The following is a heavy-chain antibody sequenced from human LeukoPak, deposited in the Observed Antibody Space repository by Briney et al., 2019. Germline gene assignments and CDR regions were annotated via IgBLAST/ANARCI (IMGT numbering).Heavy chain of an antibody. V-gene: IGHV3-33*01. CDR3: ARAGYSSGWRSIDY. D-gene: IGHD6-19*01. J-gene: IGHJ4*02. Sequence: GGSLRLSCAASGFTFSTYAMHWVRQAPGKGLEWVAVIWYDGSNKYYADSVKGRITISRDDSKNTLYLQMNSLRVEDTAVYYCARAGYSSGWRSIDYWGQGTLVTVSS. CDR1: GFTFSTYA. CDR2: IWYDGSNK.